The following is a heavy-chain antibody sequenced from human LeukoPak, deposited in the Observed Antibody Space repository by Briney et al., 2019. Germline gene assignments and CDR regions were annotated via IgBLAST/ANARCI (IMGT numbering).Heavy chain of an antibody. D-gene: IGHD3-10*01. V-gene: IGHV3-48*04. CDR2: ISRSGSTR. J-gene: IGHJ3*02. Sequence: GGSLRLSCAASGFTFTNYGMHWVRQAPGKGLEWVSYISRSGSTRYYADSVKGRFTISRDNAKNSLYLQMNSLRAEDTAVYYCARVATMVRVPLDALDIWGQGTMVSVSS. CDR1: GFTFTNYG. CDR3: ARVATMVRVPLDALDI.